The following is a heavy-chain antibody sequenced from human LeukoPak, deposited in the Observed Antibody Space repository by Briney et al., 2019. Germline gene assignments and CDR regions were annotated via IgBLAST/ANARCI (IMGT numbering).Heavy chain of an antibody. CDR2: IKNKGEGETT. CDR1: GFTFTNAW. CDR3: VWNSEHYFDS. J-gene: IGHJ4*02. V-gene: IGHV3-15*01. D-gene: IGHD1-7*01. Sequence: GGSLRLSCAASGFTFTNAWMSWVRQAPGKGLEWVGRIKNKGEGETTDYAAPVKGRFTISRDDSENTLFLQMHSLETEDTALYYCVWNSEHYFDSWGQGPLVTVSS.